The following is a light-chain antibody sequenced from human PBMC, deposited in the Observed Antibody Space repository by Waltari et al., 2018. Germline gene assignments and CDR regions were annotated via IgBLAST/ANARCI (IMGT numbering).Light chain of an antibody. Sequence: SSALTQDPAVSVPLGQTVRFTCQAASLSSSYASWYQLKPGQAPVLVIYDEDKRPSGIPDRISGYSSGTTASLTITGAQAEDEADYYCRSGNGSANQVVFGGGTKVTVL. CDR3: RSGNGSANQVV. J-gene: IGLJ3*02. CDR2: DED. V-gene: IGLV3-19*01. CDR1: SLSSSY.